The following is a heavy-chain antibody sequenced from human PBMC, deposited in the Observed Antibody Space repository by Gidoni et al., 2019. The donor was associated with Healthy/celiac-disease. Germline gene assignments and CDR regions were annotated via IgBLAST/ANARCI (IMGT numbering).Heavy chain of an antibody. Sequence: QVQLVQSGAEMTQPGASVKVSCKASGSTFTSYGISWVRQAPGQGLEWMGWISAYNGNTNYAQKLQGRVTMTTDTSTSTAYLELRSLRSDDTAVYYCARLDYYDSSGYYYAFDIWGQGTMVTVSS. D-gene: IGHD3-22*01. V-gene: IGHV1-18*01. CDR2: ISAYNGNT. CDR1: GSTFTSYG. CDR3: ARLDYYDSSGYYYAFDI. J-gene: IGHJ3*02.